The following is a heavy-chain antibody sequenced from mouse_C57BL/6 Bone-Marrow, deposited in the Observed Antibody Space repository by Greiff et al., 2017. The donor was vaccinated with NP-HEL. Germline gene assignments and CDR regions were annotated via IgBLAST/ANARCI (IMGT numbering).Heavy chain of an antibody. Sequence: EVQLQQSGPELVKPGASVKISCKASGYTFTDYYMTWVKQSHGKSLEWIGDINPNNGGTSYNQKFKGKATLTVDKSSSTAYMELRSLTSEDSAVYYWSREGDDGYLYWYFDVWGTGTTVTVSS. V-gene: IGHV1-26*01. CDR3: SREGDDGYLYWYFDV. D-gene: IGHD2-3*01. J-gene: IGHJ1*03. CDR2: INPNNGGT. CDR1: GYTFTDYY.